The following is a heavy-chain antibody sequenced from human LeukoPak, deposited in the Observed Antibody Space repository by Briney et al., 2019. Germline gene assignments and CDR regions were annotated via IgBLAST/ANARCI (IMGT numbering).Heavy chain of an antibody. V-gene: IGHV3-21*01. CDR2: ISSSSSYI. CDR3: ARYGDSSGYADY. J-gene: IGHJ4*02. Sequence: GRSLRLSCAASGFTFSSYSMNWVRQAPGKGLEWVSSISSSSSYIYYADSVKGRFTISRDNAKNSLYLQMNSLRAEDTAVYYCARYGDSSGYADYWGQGTLVTVSS. CDR1: GFTFSSYS. D-gene: IGHD3-22*01.